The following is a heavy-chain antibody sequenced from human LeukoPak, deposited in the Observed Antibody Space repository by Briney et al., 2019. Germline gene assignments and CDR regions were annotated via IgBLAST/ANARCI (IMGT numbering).Heavy chain of an antibody. V-gene: IGHV1-69*16. Sequence: SVKVSCKASGGTFSSYTISWVRQAPGQGLEWMGEITPILGTSNYAQKFQGRVTITTDESTSTAYMELSSLRSEDTAVYYCAREEVGCSSTSCYTFDYWGQGTLVTVSS. D-gene: IGHD2-2*02. CDR3: AREEVGCSSTSCYTFDY. CDR2: ITPILGTS. J-gene: IGHJ4*02. CDR1: GGTFSSYT.